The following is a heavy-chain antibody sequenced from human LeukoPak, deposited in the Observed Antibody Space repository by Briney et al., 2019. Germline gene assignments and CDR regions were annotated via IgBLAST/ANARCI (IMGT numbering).Heavy chain of an antibody. J-gene: IGHJ4*02. CDR1: GYSFSSNW. V-gene: IGHV5-51*01. CDR3: ARETCSGGSCFHLDY. Sequence: GESLKISCKGSGYSFSSNWIGWVRQMPGKGLEWMGIIYPGDSDTRYSPSFQGQVTISADKSISTAYLQWSSLKASDTAMYYCARETCSGGSCFHLDYWGQGTLVTVSS. CDR2: IYPGDSDT. D-gene: IGHD2-15*01.